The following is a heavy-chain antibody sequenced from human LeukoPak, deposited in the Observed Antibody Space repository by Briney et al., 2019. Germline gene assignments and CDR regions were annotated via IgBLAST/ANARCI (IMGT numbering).Heavy chain of an antibody. J-gene: IGHJ5*02. CDR3: SPMTTVTTRGNWFDP. V-gene: IGHV3-21*01. Sequence: GGLVKPGGSLRLSCAASGFTFSSYSMNWVRQAPGKGLEWVSSISSSSSYIYYADSVKGRFTISRDNAKNSLYLQMNSLRAEDTAVYYCSPMTTVTTRGNWFDPWGQETLVTVSS. D-gene: IGHD4-17*01. CDR2: ISSSSSYI. CDR1: GFTFSSYS.